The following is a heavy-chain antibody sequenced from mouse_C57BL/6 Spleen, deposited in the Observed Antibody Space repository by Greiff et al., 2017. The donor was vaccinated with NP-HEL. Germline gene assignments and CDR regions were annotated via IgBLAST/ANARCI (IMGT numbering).Heavy chain of an antibody. CDR2: IYPGSGNT. V-gene: IGHV1-76*01. J-gene: IGHJ1*03. CDR3: ARGYGYFDV. Sequence: QVQLQQSGAELVRPGASVKLSCKASGYTFTDYYINWVKQRPGQGLEWIARIYPGSGNTYYNEKFKGKATLTAEKSSSTAYMQLSSLTSEDSAVYFCARGYGYFDVWGTGTTVTVSS. CDR1: GYTFTDYY.